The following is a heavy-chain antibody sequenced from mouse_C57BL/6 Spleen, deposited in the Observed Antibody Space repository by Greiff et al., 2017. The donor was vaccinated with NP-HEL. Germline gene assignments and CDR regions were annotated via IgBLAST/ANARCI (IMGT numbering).Heavy chain of an antibody. CDR1: GYTFTSYW. V-gene: IGHV1-50*01. J-gene: IGHJ1*03. D-gene: IGHD1-1*01. CDR2: IDPSDSYT. Sequence: QVQLQQPGAELVKPGASVKLSCKASGYTFTSYWMQWVKQRPGQGLEWIGEIDPSDSYTNYNQKLKGKATLTVDTSSSTAYMQLSSLTSEDSAVYYCARRRAYYGSSYWYFDVWGTGTTVTVSS. CDR3: ARRRAYYGSSYWYFDV.